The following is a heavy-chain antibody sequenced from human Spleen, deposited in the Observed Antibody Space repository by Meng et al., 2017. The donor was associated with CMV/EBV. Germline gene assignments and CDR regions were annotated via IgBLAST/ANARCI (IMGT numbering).Heavy chain of an antibody. CDR3: AKLESPIVYEKIFDI. J-gene: IGHJ3*02. Sequence: GESLKISCAASGFTFSSYSMNWVRQAPGKGLEWVSSISSSSSYIYYADSVKGRFTISRDNAKNSLYLQMYSLRAEDTAVYYCAKLESPIVYEKIFDIWGQGTMVTVSS. CDR2: ISSSSSYI. D-gene: IGHD2/OR15-2a*01. V-gene: IGHV3-21*01. CDR1: GFTFSSYS.